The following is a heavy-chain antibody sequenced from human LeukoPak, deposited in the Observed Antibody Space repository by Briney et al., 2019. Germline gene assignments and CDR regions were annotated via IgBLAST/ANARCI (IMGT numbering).Heavy chain of an antibody. CDR1: GFTFSSYS. Sequence: PGGSLGLSCAASGFTFSSYSMNWVRQAPGKGLEWVSSISSSSSYIYYADSMKGRFTISRDNAKNSLYLQMNSLRAEDTAVYYCARDGGNGGSQFDYWGQGTLVTVSS. D-gene: IGHD1-1*01. CDR2: ISSSSSYI. V-gene: IGHV3-21*01. CDR3: ARDGGNGGSQFDY. J-gene: IGHJ4*02.